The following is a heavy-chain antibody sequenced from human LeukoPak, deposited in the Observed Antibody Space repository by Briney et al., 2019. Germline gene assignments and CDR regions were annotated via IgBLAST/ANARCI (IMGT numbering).Heavy chain of an antibody. J-gene: IGHJ3*02. D-gene: IGHD6-13*01. CDR1: GFTFSSYG. CDR3: ARDHRGSTIDAFDI. Sequence: GGSLRLSCAASGFTFSSYGMHWVRQAPGKGLEWVTVISYDGSNKYYADSVKGRFTISRDNAKNSLYLQMNSLRAEDTAVYYCARDHRGSTIDAFDIWGQGTMVTVSS. CDR2: ISYDGSNK. V-gene: IGHV3-30*03.